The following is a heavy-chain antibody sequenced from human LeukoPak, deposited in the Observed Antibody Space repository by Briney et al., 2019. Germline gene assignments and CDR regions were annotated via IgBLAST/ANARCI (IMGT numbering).Heavy chain of an antibody. J-gene: IGHJ4*02. D-gene: IGHD2-21*01. Sequence: GGSLRLSCTASGFNFNNAWMSWVRQAPGRGLEWVGRIKSAADGGTTDYLAPVRGRFAMSRDDSKKTLYLQMDSLTTEDTAIFYSVCESEPFWGQGTLVTVSS. CDR3: VCESEPF. CDR1: GFNFNNAW. CDR2: IKSAADGGTT. V-gene: IGHV3-15*01.